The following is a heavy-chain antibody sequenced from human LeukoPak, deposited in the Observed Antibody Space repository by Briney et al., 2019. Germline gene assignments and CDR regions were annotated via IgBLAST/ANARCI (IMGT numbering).Heavy chain of an antibody. D-gene: IGHD3-22*01. J-gene: IGHJ4*02. Sequence: GGSLGLSCAASGFTFDDYGMSWVRQAPGKGLEWVSGINWNGGGTGYADSVKGRFTISRDSAKNSLYLQMNTLRAEDTALYYCARGASYYYDSSGYYNWGQGTLVTVSS. CDR3: ARGASYYYDSSGYYN. CDR1: GFTFDDYG. CDR2: INWNGGGT. V-gene: IGHV3-20*04.